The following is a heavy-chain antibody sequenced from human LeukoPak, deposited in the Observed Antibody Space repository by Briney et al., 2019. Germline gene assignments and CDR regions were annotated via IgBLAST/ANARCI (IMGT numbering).Heavy chain of an antibody. V-gene: IGHV4-59*12. J-gene: IGHJ4*02. D-gene: IGHD6-13*01. CDR3: ARGRGIAAPGEYYFDY. CDR1: GGSISSYY. Sequence: SETLSLTCTVSGGSISSYYWSWIRQPPGKGLEWIGYIYYSGSTNYNPSLKSRVTISVDTSKNQFSLKLSSVTAADTAVYYCARGRGIAAPGEYYFDYWGQGTLVTVSS. CDR2: IYYSGST.